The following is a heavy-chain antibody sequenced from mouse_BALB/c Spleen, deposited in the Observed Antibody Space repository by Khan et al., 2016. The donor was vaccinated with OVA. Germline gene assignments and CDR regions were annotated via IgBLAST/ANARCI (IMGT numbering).Heavy chain of an antibody. V-gene: IGHV2-6-4*01. Sequence: VQLQESGPGLVAPSQSLSITCTVSGFSLSRYSVHWVRQPPGKGLEWLGMIWGDGITDYNSALKSRLSISKDNSKSQIFLKKNSLPTDDTAMYDCARGDYYGNIYAMDYWGQGTSVTVPS. CDR3: ARGDYYGNIYAMDY. CDR1: GFSLSRYS. J-gene: IGHJ4*01. CDR2: IWGDGIT. D-gene: IGHD1-1*01.